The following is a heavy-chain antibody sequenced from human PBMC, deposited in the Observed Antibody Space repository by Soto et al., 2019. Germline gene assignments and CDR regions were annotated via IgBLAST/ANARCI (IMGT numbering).Heavy chain of an antibody. V-gene: IGHV1-24*01. D-gene: IGHD6-19*01. CDR2: FDPEDGET. J-gene: IGHJ1*01. CDR1: GYTLTELS. Sequence: ASVKVSCKVSGYTLTELSMHWVRQAPGKGLEWMGGFDPEDGETIYAQKFQGRVTMTEDTSTDTAYMELSSLRSEDTAVYYCLGSRYSSGWRQEYFQHWGQGTLVTVSS. CDR3: LGSRYSSGWRQEYFQH.